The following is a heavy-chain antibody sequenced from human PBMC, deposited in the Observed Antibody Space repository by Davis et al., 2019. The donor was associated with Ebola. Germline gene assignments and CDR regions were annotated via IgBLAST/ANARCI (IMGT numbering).Heavy chain of an antibody. D-gene: IGHD2-2*01. CDR3: ARVSGGYCSSTSCYPDRDYYYMDV. Sequence: GESLKISCAASGFTFSSYSMNWVRQAPGKGLEWVSYISSSSSTIYYADSVKGRFTISRDNAKNSLYLQMNSLRDEDTAVYYCARVSGGYCSSTSCYPDRDYYYMDVWGKGTTVTVSS. V-gene: IGHV3-48*02. J-gene: IGHJ6*03. CDR2: ISSSSSTI. CDR1: GFTFSSYS.